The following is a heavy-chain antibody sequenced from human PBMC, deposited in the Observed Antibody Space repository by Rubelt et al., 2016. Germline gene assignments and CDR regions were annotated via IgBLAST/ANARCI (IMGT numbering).Heavy chain of an antibody. CDR2: IYYSGST. J-gene: IGHJ4*02. V-gene: IGHV4-39*07. CDR1: GGSISSSSYY. Sequence: QLQLQESGPGLVKPSETLSLTCTVSGGSISSSSYYWGWIRQPPGKGLEWIGSIYYSGSTYYNPSLKSRVTISVDTSKNQFSLKLSSVTAADTAVYYCASFKLQRGLTTVTAIDYWGQGTLVTVSS. D-gene: IGHD4-17*01. CDR3: ASFKLQRGLTTVTAIDY.